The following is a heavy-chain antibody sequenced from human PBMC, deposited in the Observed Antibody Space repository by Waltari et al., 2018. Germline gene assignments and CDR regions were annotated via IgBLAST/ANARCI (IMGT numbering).Heavy chain of an antibody. D-gene: IGHD6-19*01. Sequence: QVQLVQSGAEVKKPGASVKVSCKASGYTFTSFPMHWVRQAPGQRLEWMGWINPAKGDTKYSQDFQGRVTIVRDTSASTSYMELNSLRSEDMAVYYCARGRVPEISSGWGNPFDIWGQGTMVTVSS. V-gene: IGHV1-3*03. CDR1: GYTFTSFP. CDR3: ARGRVPEISSGWGNPFDI. J-gene: IGHJ3*02. CDR2: INPAKGDT.